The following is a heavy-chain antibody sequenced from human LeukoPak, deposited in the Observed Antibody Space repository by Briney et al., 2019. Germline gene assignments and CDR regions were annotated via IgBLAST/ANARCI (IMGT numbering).Heavy chain of an antibody. CDR3: ARELPREVTLDY. V-gene: IGHV3-74*01. J-gene: IGHJ4*02. D-gene: IGHD2-21*02. CDR2: INNDGSST. CDR1: GFTFIAYG. Sequence: PGGSLRLSCAASGFTFIAYGMQWVRQAPGKGLVWVSRINNDGSSTSYADSVKGRFTISRDNAKNTLDLQVNSLRAEDTGVYYCARELPREVTLDYWGQGTLVTVSS.